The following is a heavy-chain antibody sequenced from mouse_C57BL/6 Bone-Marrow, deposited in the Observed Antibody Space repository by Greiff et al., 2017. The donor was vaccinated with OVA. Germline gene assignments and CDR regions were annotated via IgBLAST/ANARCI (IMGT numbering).Heavy chain of an antibody. Sequence: VQLKESGPGLVQPSQSLSITCTVSGFSLTSYGVHWVRQSPGKGLEWLGVIWRGGSTDYNAAFMSRLSITKDNSKSQVFFKMNSLQADDTAIYYCAKNYYGSSFRYFDVWGTGTTVTVSS. CDR1: GFSLTSYG. J-gene: IGHJ1*03. V-gene: IGHV2-5*01. CDR3: AKNYYGSSFRYFDV. CDR2: IWRGGST. D-gene: IGHD1-1*01.